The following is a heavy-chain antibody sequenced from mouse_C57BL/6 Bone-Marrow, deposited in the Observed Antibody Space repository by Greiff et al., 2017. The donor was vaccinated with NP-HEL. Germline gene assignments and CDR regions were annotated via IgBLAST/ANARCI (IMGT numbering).Heavy chain of an antibody. CDR1: GYTFTDYY. J-gene: IGHJ4*01. D-gene: IGHD1-1*02. Sequence: EVQLQQSGPELVKPGASVKISCKASGYTFTDYYMNRVKQSHGKSLEWIGDINPNNGGTSYNQKFKGKATLTVDKSSSTAYMELRSLTSEDSAVYYCAREGWGDFAMDYWGQGTSVTVSS. CDR2: INPNNGGT. V-gene: IGHV1-26*01. CDR3: AREGWGDFAMDY.